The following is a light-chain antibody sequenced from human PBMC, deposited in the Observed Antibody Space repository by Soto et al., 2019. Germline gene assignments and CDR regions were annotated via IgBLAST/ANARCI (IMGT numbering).Light chain of an antibody. CDR2: GAS. V-gene: IGKV3-20*01. CDR3: QQYGSSPGLT. CDR1: QSVSSSY. Sequence: EMVLTQSPGTLSFSPGERATLSCRASQSVSSSYLAWYQQKPGQAPRLLIYGASSRATGIPDRFSVSGSGTDFTLTISRLEPEDFAVYYCQQYGSSPGLTFGGGTKVELK. J-gene: IGKJ4*01.